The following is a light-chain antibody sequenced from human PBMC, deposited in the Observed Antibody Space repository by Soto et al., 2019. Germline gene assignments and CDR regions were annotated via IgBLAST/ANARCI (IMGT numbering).Light chain of an antibody. J-gene: IGKJ2*01. CDR2: WAS. Sequence: DIVMTQSPDSLAVSLGERATINCKSSQSVLYSSNNKNYLAWYQQKPGQPPKLLIYWASTRESGVPDRFSGSGSGTDFTLTISSLQAEDVAVYYCQQYYSTHTFGQGTKLDIK. V-gene: IGKV4-1*01. CDR1: QSVLYSSNNKNY. CDR3: QQYYSTHT.